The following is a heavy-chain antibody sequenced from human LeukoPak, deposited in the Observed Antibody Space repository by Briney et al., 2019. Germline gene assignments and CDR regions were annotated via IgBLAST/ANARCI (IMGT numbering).Heavy chain of an antibody. Sequence: ASVKVSCKASGYTFTSYGISWVRQAPGQGLEWMGWISAYNGNTNYAQKLQGRVTMTTDTSTSTAYMELRSLRSDDTAVYYCARIAAAGTGPYYFDYWGQGTLGTVSS. CDR3: ARIAAAGTGPYYFDY. CDR1: GYTFTSYG. V-gene: IGHV1-18*01. D-gene: IGHD6-13*01. J-gene: IGHJ4*02. CDR2: ISAYNGNT.